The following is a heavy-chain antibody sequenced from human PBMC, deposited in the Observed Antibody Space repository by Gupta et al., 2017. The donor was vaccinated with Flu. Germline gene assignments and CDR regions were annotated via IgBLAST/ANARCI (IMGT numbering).Heavy chain of an antibody. J-gene: IGHJ3*02. Sequence: GSMKDSNSLWSWIRQPPGGGLEWIGYMYYSGSSFYNPALRSRVALSADTSKNQFSLKLSSVTDADTAVYYCAREVDTRATSDAFDIWGQGTMVTVSS. CDR2: MYYSGSS. CDR3: AREVDTRATSDAFDI. V-gene: IGHV4-30-4*01. D-gene: IGHD2-15*01. CDR1: GSMKDSNSL.